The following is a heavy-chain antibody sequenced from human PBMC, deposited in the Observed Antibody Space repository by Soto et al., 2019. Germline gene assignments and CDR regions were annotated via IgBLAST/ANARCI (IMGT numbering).Heavy chain of an antibody. Sequence: QVQLVQSGAEVKKPGASVKVSCKASGYTFTSYARHWVRQAPGQRLEWMGWINAGNGNTKDSQKFQGRITITRDTTASTAYMELSSLRSEDTAVYYGARDVGATGDWGKGTLVNVSS. V-gene: IGHV1-3*01. D-gene: IGHD1-26*01. CDR1: GYTFTSYA. J-gene: IGHJ4*02. CDR2: INAGNGNT. CDR3: ARDVGATGD.